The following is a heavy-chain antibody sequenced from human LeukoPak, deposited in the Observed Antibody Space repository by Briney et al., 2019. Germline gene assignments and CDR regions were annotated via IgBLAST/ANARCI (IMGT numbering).Heavy chain of an antibody. D-gene: IGHD3-10*01. V-gene: IGHV3-11*04. CDR3: ARSRQQSPLVRPTNYYYMDV. CDR2: ISSSGSTI. Sequence: PGGSLRLSCAASGFTFSDYYMSWIRQAPGKGLEWVSYISSSGSTIYYADSVKGRFTISRDNAKNSLYLQMNSLRAEDTAVYYCARSRQQSPLVRPTNYYYMDVWGKGTTVTVSS. CDR1: GFTFSDYY. J-gene: IGHJ6*03.